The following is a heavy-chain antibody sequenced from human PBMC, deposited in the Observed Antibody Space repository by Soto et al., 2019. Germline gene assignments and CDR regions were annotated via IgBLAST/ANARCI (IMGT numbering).Heavy chain of an antibody. J-gene: IGHJ4*02. CDR3: ATGVIWIGYFTVDS. CDR2: FIPVYRTL. CDR1: GGSFGNSA. Sequence: QVQLVQSGAEVKKPGSSVKVSCKASGGSFGNSAINWVRQTPGQGLEWLGGFIPVYRTLNYAQTFQGRVTITADESTGTADMTLSSLASDDTAVYYCATGVIWIGYFTVDSWGQGTRVTVSS. D-gene: IGHD3-3*01. V-gene: IGHV1-69*01.